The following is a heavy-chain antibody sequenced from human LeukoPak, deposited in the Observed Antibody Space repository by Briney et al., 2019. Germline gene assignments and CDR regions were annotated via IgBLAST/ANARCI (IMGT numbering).Heavy chain of an antibody. CDR2: IKEDGSEK. V-gene: IGHV3-7*04. CDR1: GFTFSTYW. CDR3: ARERDKYSSIYYGDY. J-gene: IGHJ4*02. Sequence: GGSLRLSCAASGFTFSTYWMSWVRQAPGKGLEWVANIKEDGSEKYFVDSVKGRFDISRDNAKNSLYLQMNSLRAEDTAVYFCARERDKYSSIYYGDYWGQGTLVTVSS. D-gene: IGHD6-13*01.